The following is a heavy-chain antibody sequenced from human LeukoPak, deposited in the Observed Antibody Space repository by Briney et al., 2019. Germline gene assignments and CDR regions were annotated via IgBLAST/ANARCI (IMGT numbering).Heavy chain of an antibody. CDR3: TRGSIAYHYMDV. V-gene: IGHV4-59*01. Sequence: SETLSLTCTVSGGSISSYYWSWIRQPPGKGLEWIGNIYYSGSTNYNPPLKGRVTISVDTSKNQFSLKLSSVTAADTAVYYCTRGSIAYHYMDVWGKGTTVTISS. D-gene: IGHD3-22*01. CDR1: GGSISSYY. CDR2: IYYSGST. J-gene: IGHJ6*03.